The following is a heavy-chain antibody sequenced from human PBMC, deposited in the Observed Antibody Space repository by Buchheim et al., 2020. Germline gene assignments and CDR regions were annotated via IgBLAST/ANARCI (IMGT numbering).Heavy chain of an antibody. V-gene: IGHV5-10-1*03. CDR3: AITKQLVYDILTGPFDY. Sequence: EVQLVQSGAEVKKPGESLRISCKGSGYSFTSYWISGVRQMPGKGLEWMGRIDPRDSYTNYSSSFQGNVTIQADKSISHASPQWSSLKASDTAMYYCAITKQLVYDILTGPFDYWGQGTL. CDR2: IDPRDSYT. J-gene: IGHJ4*02. CDR1: GYSFTSYW. D-gene: IGHD3-9*01.